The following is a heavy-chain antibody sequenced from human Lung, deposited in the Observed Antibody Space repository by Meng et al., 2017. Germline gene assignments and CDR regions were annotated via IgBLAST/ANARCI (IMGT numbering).Heavy chain of an antibody. CDR1: GGSISSDGYY. CDR3: ARDLSDSTGYYPFQH. D-gene: IGHD3-22*01. J-gene: IGHJ1*01. CDR2: IYSRGST. Sequence: VPLQESDPGLVKPSQTLSLTRSVSGGSISSDGYYWTWIRQPAGKGLEWIGRIYSRGSTNYNPFLKSRVTISLDASKNQFSLELSSVTATDTAVYYCARDLSDSTGYYPFQHWGQGTLVTVSS. V-gene: IGHV4-61*02.